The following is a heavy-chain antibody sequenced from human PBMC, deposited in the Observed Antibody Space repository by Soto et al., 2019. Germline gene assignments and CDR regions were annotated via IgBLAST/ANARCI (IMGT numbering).Heavy chain of an antibody. J-gene: IGHJ5*02. V-gene: IGHV4-30-4*01. CDR2: IYYSGST. D-gene: IGHD2-21*01. CDR3: ARVGHINWFDP. CDR1: GGSLRSGDYY. Sequence: TKSLTCTVSGGSLRSGDYYWSWIRQPPGKGLEWIGYIYYSGSTYYNPSLKSRVTISVDTSKNQFSLKLSSVTAADTAVYYCARVGHINWFDPWGQGTLVTVSS.